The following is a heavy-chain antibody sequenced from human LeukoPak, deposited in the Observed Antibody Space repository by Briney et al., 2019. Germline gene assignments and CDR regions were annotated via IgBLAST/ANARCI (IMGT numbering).Heavy chain of an antibody. D-gene: IGHD6-19*01. J-gene: IGHJ4*02. CDR2: IRYDGTNK. CDR3: ARDYGRGWLAPDY. V-gene: IGHV3-33*08. Sequence: GGSLRLSCPASGFTFSIYWMHWVRQAPGKGLEWVAVIRYDGTNKYYADSVKGRFTISRDNSKNTLYLQMNSLRAEDTAVYYCARDYGRGWLAPDYWGQGTLVTVSS. CDR1: GFTFSIYW.